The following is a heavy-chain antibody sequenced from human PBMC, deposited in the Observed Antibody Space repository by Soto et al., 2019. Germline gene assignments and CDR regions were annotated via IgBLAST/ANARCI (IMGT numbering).Heavy chain of an antibody. CDR3: ARGSCSGGSCYSSWFDP. CDR2: INPNSGGT. Sequence: ASVKVSCKASGYTFTGYYMHWVRQAPGQGLEWMGWINPNSGGTNYAQKFQGWVTMTRDTSISTAYMELSRLRSDDTAVYYCARGSCSGGSCYSSWFDPWGQGTLVTVSS. CDR1: GYTFTGYY. D-gene: IGHD2-15*01. J-gene: IGHJ5*02. V-gene: IGHV1-2*04.